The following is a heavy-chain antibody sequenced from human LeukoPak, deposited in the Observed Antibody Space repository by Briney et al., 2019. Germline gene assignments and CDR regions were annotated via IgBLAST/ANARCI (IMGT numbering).Heavy chain of an antibody. V-gene: IGHV3-48*04. CDR2: IDSSSSTI. CDR3: ARDTYFYDTSGYYYYFDY. D-gene: IGHD3-22*01. Sequence: GGSLRLSCAASGFTFSSYSMNWVRQAPGKGLEWVSYIDSSSSTIYYGDSVKGRFTISRNNAKNSLYLQMNSLRAEDTAAYYCARDTYFYDTSGYYYYFDYWGQGTLVTVSS. CDR1: GFTFSSYS. J-gene: IGHJ4*02.